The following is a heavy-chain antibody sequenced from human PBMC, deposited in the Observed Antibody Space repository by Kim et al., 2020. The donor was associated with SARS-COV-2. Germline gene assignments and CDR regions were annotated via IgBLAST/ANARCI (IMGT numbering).Heavy chain of an antibody. J-gene: IGHJ4*02. CDR3: TTTDY. Sequence: GGSLRLSCTASGFTFGDYAMSWVRQAPGKGLEWVGFIRSKAYGGTTEYTASVKGRFTISRDDSKSIAYLQMNSLKTEDTAVYYCTTTDYWGQGTLVTVSS. CDR2: IRSKAYGGTT. V-gene: IGHV3-49*04. CDR1: GFTFGDYA.